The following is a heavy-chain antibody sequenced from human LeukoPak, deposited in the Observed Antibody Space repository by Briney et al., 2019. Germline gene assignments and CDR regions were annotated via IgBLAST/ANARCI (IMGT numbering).Heavy chain of an antibody. CDR3: AKDYVVVPAANSIAAAGTNVLDY. Sequence: PGGSLRLSCAASGFTFDDYAMHWVRQAPGKGLEWVSLISGDGGSTYYADSVKGRFTISRDNSKNSLYLQMNSLRTEDTALYYCAKDYVVVPAANSIAAAGTNVLDYWGQGTLVTVSS. CDR1: GFTFDDYA. J-gene: IGHJ4*02. CDR2: ISGDGGST. D-gene: IGHD2-2*01. V-gene: IGHV3-43*02.